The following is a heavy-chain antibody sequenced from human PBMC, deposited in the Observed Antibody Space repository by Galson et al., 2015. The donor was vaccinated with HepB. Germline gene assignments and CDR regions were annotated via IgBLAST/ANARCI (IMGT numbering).Heavy chain of an antibody. CDR3: ARDYYDSSGPIVSHYYYGMDV. D-gene: IGHD3-22*01. CDR2: ISSSSSTI. J-gene: IGHJ6*02. CDR1: GFTFSSYS. Sequence: SLRLSCAASGFTFSSYSMNWVRQAPGKGLEWVSYISSSSSTIYYADSVKGRFTISRDNAKNSLYLQMNSLRDEDTAVYYCARDYYDSSGPIVSHYYYGMDVWGQGTTVTVSS. V-gene: IGHV3-48*02.